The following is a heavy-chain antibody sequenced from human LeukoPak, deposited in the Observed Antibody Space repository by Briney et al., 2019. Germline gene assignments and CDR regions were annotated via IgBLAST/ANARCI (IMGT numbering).Heavy chain of an antibody. J-gene: IGHJ4*02. V-gene: IGHV3-53*01. CDR2: IYSDNT. CDR3: AKNGHGSGSYYPRTKYYFDY. CDR1: GFTVSSNS. D-gene: IGHD3-10*01. Sequence: GGSLRLSCTVSGFTVSSNSMSRVRQAPGKGVEWVSFIYSDNTHYSDSVKGRFTISRDNSKNTLYLQMNSLRAEDTAVYYCAKNGHGSGSYYPRTKYYFDYWGQGTLVTVSS.